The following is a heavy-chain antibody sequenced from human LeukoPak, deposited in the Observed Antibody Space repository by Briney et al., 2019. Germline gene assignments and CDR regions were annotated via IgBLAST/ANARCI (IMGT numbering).Heavy chain of an antibody. CDR1: GGSISSYY. CDR2: IYYSGST. Sequence: SETLSLTCTVSGGSISSYYWSWIRQPPGKGLEWIGYIYYSGSTNYNPSLKSRVTISVGTSRNQFSLKLSSVTAADTAVYYCARQSRRANDFWSGYPSEFDYWGQGTLVTVSS. V-gene: IGHV4-59*01. D-gene: IGHD3-3*01. CDR3: ARQSRRANDFWSGYPSEFDY. J-gene: IGHJ4*02.